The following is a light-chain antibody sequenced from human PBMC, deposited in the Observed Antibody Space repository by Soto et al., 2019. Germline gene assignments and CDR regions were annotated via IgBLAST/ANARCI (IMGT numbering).Light chain of an antibody. J-gene: IGKJ2*01. Sequence: ETVMTQSPATLSVSPGERVTLSCRASQSVRTNLFWYQQSPGQPPRLLIYGASDRVAGVPDRFSGSGSGTDFTLTISGLQSEDCAVYYCQQYNEWPRTFGQGTKLEIK. CDR1: QSVRTN. CDR3: QQYNEWPRT. V-gene: IGKV3-15*01. CDR2: GAS.